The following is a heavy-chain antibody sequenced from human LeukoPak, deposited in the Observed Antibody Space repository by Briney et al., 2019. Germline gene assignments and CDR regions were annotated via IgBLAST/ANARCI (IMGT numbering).Heavy chain of an antibody. CDR1: GYTFTAYY. Sequence: ASVKVSCKTSGYTFTAYYIHWMRQAPGQGLEWMGWINPNSGGTKYVQKFQGRVTMTTDTSTSTAYMELRSLTSDDTAVYYCARERFDSGGIYRFPFDYWGQGTLVTVSS. CDR3: ARERFDSGGIYRFPFDY. CDR2: INPNSGGT. V-gene: IGHV1-2*02. J-gene: IGHJ4*02. D-gene: IGHD2-15*01.